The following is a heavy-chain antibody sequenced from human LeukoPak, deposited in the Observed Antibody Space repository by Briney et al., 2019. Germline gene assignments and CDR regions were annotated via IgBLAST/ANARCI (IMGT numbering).Heavy chain of an antibody. CDR2: IYYSGST. Sequence: SETLSLTCTVSGGSISSYYWSWIRQPPGKGLEWIGYIYYSGSTNYNPSLKSRVTISVDTSKNQFSLKLSSVTAADTAVYYCVRQEAAFDAFDIWGQGTMVTVSS. V-gene: IGHV4-59*08. D-gene: IGHD6-25*01. CDR1: GGSISSYY. CDR3: VRQEAAFDAFDI. J-gene: IGHJ3*02.